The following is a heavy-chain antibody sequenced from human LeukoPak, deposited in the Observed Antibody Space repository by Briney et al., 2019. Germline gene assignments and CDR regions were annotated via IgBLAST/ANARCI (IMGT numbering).Heavy chain of an antibody. Sequence: PSETLSLTCAVSGYSISSGYYWGWIQQPPGKGLEWIGSIYHSGSTYYNPSLKSRVTISVDTSKNQFSLKLSSVTATDTAVYYCARLIKTSSIAAAGDGWFDPWGQGTLVTVSS. CDR2: IYHSGST. CDR1: GYSISSGYY. CDR3: ARLIKTSSIAAAGDGWFDP. V-gene: IGHV4-38-2*01. D-gene: IGHD6-13*01. J-gene: IGHJ5*02.